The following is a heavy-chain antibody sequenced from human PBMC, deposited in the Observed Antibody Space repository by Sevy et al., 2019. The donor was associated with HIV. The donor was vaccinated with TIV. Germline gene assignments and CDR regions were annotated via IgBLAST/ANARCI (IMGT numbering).Heavy chain of an antibody. Sequence: GGSLRLSCAASGFTFSSYAMSWVRQAPGKGLERVSAISGSGGSTYYADSVKGRFTISRDNSKNTLYLQMNSLRAEDTAVYYCAKGYDSSGPAGYYFDYWSQGTLVTVSS. CDR2: ISGSGGST. V-gene: IGHV3-23*01. CDR1: GFTFSSYA. CDR3: AKGYDSSGPAGYYFDY. J-gene: IGHJ4*02. D-gene: IGHD3-22*01.